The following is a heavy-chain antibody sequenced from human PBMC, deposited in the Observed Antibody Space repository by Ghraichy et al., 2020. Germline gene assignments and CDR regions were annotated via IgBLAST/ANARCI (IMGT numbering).Heavy chain of an antibody. CDR1: GFTFSSNA. CDR3: AKDLGSYYSLDY. V-gene: IGHV3-30*02. CDR2: IRYDGSNK. J-gene: IGHJ4*02. Sequence: WGSLRLSCAASGFTFSSNAMHWVRQAPGKGLEWVAFIRYDGSNKYYADSVKGRFTISRDNSKNTLYLQMNSLRAEDTAVYYCAKDLGSYYSLDYWGQGTLVTVSS. D-gene: IGHD2-15*01.